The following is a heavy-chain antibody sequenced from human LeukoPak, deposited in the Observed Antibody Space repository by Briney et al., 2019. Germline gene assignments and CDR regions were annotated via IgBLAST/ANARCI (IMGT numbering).Heavy chain of an antibody. Sequence: ASVKVSCKASGYTFTGYYMHWVRQAPEQGLEWMGWISAYNGNTNCAQKLQGRVTMTTDTSTSTAYMELRSLRSDDTAVYYCARPAKLGYCSSTSCPPLGNWFDPWGQGTLVTVSS. CDR2: ISAYNGNT. D-gene: IGHD2-2*01. J-gene: IGHJ5*02. CDR1: GYTFTGYY. V-gene: IGHV1-18*04. CDR3: ARPAKLGYCSSTSCPPLGNWFDP.